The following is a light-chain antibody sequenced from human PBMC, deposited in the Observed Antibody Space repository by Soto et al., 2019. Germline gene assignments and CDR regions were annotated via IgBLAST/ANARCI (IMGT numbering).Light chain of an antibody. V-gene: IGKV3-20*01. Sequence: EIMLTQSPGTLSLSPGERATLSCRASQSVRSSYLAWYQQKLGQAPRLLIYGVSNRATGIPDRLSGSGSGTDFTLTISRLESEDFAVYYCQRYGTSPRTFGQGTKVEI. CDR3: QRYGTSPRT. CDR2: GVS. CDR1: QSVRSSY. J-gene: IGKJ1*01.